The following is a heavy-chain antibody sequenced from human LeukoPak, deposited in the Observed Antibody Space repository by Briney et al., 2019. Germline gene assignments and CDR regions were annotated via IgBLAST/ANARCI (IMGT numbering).Heavy chain of an antibody. V-gene: IGHV3-9*01. Sequence: GGSLRLSCAASGFSFDDYAINWVRQAPGQGLEWVSGISWNSGSIGYADSVKGRLTISRDNAKNSLYLQMNSLRAEDTDLYYCAKDMCTYYYDISGAGAFDIWGQGTMVTVSS. CDR2: ISWNSGSI. CDR1: GFSFDDYA. CDR3: AKDMCTYYYDISGAGAFDI. J-gene: IGHJ3*02. D-gene: IGHD3-22*01.